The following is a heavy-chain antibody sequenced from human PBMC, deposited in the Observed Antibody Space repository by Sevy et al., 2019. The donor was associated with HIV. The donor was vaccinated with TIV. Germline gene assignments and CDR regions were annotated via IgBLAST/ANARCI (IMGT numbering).Heavy chain of an antibody. J-gene: IGHJ3*02. CDR3: ARGTSMYYYDSSGYRGNAFDI. CDR2: IYTSGST. CDR1: GGSISSYY. D-gene: IGHD3-22*01. Sequence: SETLSLTCTVSGGSISSYYWSWIRQPAGKGLEWIGRIYTSGSTNYNPSLKSRVTMSVDTSKNQFSLKLSAVTAADTAVYYCARGTSMYYYDSSGYRGNAFDIWGQGTMVTVSS. V-gene: IGHV4-4*07.